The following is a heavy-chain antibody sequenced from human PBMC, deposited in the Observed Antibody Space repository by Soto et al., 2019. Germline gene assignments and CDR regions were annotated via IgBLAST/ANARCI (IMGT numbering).Heavy chain of an antibody. D-gene: IGHD3-10*01. CDR3: ARESYGSGSYDGMGV. V-gene: IGHV6-1*01. Sequence: QTLSLTCVISGDSVSSNNAAWNWIRQSPSRGLEWLGRTYYRSKWYNDYAVSVKSRIDINPDTSKNQFSLQLNSVSPEDTAMYYCARESYGSGSYDGMGVWGQGTTVTVSS. CDR2: TYYRSKWYN. CDR1: GDSVSSNNAA. J-gene: IGHJ6*02.